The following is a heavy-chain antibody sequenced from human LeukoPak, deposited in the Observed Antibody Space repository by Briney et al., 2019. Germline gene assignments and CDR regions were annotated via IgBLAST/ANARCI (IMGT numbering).Heavy chain of an antibody. V-gene: IGHV3-30*18. CDR2: ISYDGSNK. Sequence: PWGSLRLSCAASGFTFSSYGMHWVRQAPGKGLEWVAVISYDGSNKYYADSVKGRFTISRDNSKNTLYLQMNSLRAEDTAVYYCAKESTTGTTVSFDYWGQGTLVTVSS. J-gene: IGHJ4*02. CDR3: AKESTTGTTVSFDY. D-gene: IGHD1-1*01. CDR1: GFTFSSYG.